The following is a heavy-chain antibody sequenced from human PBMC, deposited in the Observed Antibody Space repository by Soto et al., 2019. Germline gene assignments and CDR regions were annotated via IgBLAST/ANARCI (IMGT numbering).Heavy chain of an antibody. V-gene: IGHV3-33*01. J-gene: IGHJ2*01. CDR2: IWNDGHDS. CDR1: GFTFSNYG. Sequence: QEQLVESGGGVVQPGGSLRLSCAASGFTFSNYGMFWARQAPGKGLQWVTFIWNDGHDSYYEESVRARFTNSRDNLKNTLYLQMDSLRGEDTGVYYCVRGYGGSFPYWYFDLWGRGTPVAVSP. D-gene: IGHD2-15*01. CDR3: VRGYGGSFPYWYFDL.